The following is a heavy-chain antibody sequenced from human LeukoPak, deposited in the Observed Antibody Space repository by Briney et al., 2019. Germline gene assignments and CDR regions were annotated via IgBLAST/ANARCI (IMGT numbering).Heavy chain of an antibody. CDR3: ASNSGGYFAP. V-gene: IGHV3-21*01. CDR2: ISSSSSYI. CDR1: GFTFSRHS. Sequence: GGSLRLSCAASGFTFSRHSINWVRQAPGKGLEWVSSISSSSSYIYYADSVKGRFTISRDNAKNSLYLQMNSLRAEDTAVYYCASNSGGYFAPWGQGTLVTVSS. D-gene: IGHD5-18*01. J-gene: IGHJ5*02.